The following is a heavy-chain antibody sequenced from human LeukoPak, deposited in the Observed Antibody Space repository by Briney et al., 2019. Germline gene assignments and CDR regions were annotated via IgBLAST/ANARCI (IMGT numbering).Heavy chain of an antibody. CDR3: ARDKGSSYPSSFDY. Sequence: GGSLRLSCAASGFTFSSYAMHWVRQAPGKGLEYVSAISSNGGSTYYANSVKGRFTVSRDNSKNTLYLQMGSLRAEDTAVYYCARDKGSSYPSSFDYWGQGTLVTVSS. D-gene: IGHD6-6*01. J-gene: IGHJ4*02. CDR1: GFTFSSYA. V-gene: IGHV3-64*01. CDR2: ISSNGGST.